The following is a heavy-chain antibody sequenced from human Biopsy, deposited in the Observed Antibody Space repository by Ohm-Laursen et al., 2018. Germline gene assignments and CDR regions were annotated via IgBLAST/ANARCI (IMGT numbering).Heavy chain of an antibody. D-gene: IGHD3-22*01. CDR3: ASVVLGPTNDAFDL. V-gene: IGHV4-34*01. Sequence: SDTLPLTCAVYNVSFSSFYWSWIRQPPGKGLEWIGEISHTGSTKYNPSLMSRVTMSVDTSKKQLSLRLRSVTAADTAMYYCASVVLGPTNDAFDLWGQGTMVVVSS. J-gene: IGHJ3*01. CDR1: NVSFSSFY. CDR2: ISHTGST.